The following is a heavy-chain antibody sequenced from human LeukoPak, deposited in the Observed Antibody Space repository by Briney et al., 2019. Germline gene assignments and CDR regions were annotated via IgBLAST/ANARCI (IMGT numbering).Heavy chain of an antibody. J-gene: IGHJ4*02. CDR2: ISSSSSYI. CDR3: ARAPGIAAAGH. CDR1: GFTFSSYS. Sequence: PGGSLRLSCAASGFTFSSYSMNWVRQPPGKGLEWVSSISSSSSYIYYADSVKGRFTISRDNAKNSLYLQMNSLRAEDTAVYYCARAPGIAAAGHWGQGTLVTVSS. V-gene: IGHV3-21*01. D-gene: IGHD6-13*01.